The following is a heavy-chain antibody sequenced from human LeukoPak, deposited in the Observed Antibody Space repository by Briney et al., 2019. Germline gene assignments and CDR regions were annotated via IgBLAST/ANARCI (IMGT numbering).Heavy chain of an antibody. V-gene: IGHV3-73*01. D-gene: IGHD2-15*01. CDR2: IRSAANGYAT. J-gene: IGHJ5*02. CDR3: ARGADGVSSNSRGWFDP. CDR1: GFTFSGSA. Sequence: GGSLRLSCAASGFTFSGSALHWVRQASGKGLEWVGRIRSAANGYATAYAASVKGRFTISRDNARNSLYLQMNTLRAEDTAVYSCARGADGVSSNSRGWFDPWGQGTLVTVSS.